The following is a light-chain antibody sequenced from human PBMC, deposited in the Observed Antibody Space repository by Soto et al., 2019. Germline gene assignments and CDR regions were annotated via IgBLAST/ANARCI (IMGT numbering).Light chain of an antibody. CDR3: QQAKRLPRT. CDR2: AAT. Sequence: VSASVGXRVTITCRASQGISNWLAWYQQKPGKAPKLLIYAATSLQSGVPSRFSCSGSGTDFTLTISSRQPEDFATYYCQQAKRLPRTFGQGTKVDVK. V-gene: IGKV1-12*01. CDR1: QGISNW. J-gene: IGKJ1*01.